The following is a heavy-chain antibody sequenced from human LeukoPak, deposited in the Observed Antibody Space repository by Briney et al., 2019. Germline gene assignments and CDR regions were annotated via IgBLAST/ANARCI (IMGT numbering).Heavy chain of an antibody. CDR1: GYTFTSYG. Sequence: PVASVKVSCKASGYTFTSYGISWVRQAPGQGLEWMGWISAYNGNTNYAQKLQGRVTMTTDTSTSTAYMELRSLRSDDTAVYYCARERGGPRTYYYDSSGYSAAAKIIDYWGQGTLVTVSS. D-gene: IGHD3-22*01. J-gene: IGHJ4*02. CDR2: ISAYNGNT. V-gene: IGHV1-18*01. CDR3: ARERGGPRTYYYDSSGYSAAAKIIDY.